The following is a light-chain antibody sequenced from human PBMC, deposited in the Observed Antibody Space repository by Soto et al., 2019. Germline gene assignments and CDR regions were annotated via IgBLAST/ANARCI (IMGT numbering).Light chain of an antibody. J-gene: IGLJ2*01. CDR1: TSDVGGYNY. CDR2: DVN. CDR3: CSYAGSHSI. Sequence: QSALTQPRSVSGSPGQSVTISCTGTTSDVGGYNYVSWYQHHPGRAPKLIISDVNKRPSGVPDRFSGSKSGNTASLTISGLQTEDEAEYYCCSYAGSHSIFGGGTKLTVL. V-gene: IGLV2-11*01.